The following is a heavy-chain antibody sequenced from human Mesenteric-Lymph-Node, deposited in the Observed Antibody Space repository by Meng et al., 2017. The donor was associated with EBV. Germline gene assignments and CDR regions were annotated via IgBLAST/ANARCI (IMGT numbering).Heavy chain of an antibody. CDR2: IYYSGST. CDR3: VRERGDSGSYGDY. J-gene: IGHJ4*02. V-gene: IGHV4-39*07. D-gene: IGHD1-26*01. CDR1: GGSISSSSYY. Sequence: QLHVQESGPGLVKPSGPLSLPCTVSGGSISSSSYYWGWIRQPPGKGLEWIGSIYYSGSTYYNPSLKSRVTISVDTSKNQFSLKLSSVTAADTAVYYCVRERGDSGSYGDYWGQGTLVTVSS.